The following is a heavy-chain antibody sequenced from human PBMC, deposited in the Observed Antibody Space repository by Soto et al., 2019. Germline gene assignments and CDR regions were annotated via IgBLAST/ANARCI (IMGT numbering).Heavy chain of an antibody. Sequence: SETLSLTCTVSGGAISFYNWNWIRQSPGKGLEWIGYSYSSGSTNYNPSLKSRVTISVDTPKNRFSLQLTYVTAADTAVYYCARGDSTTHGDSFDIWGQGTMVTV. V-gene: IGHV4-59*01. CDR2: SYSSGST. CDR3: ARGDSTTHGDSFDI. J-gene: IGHJ3*02. CDR1: GGAISFYN. D-gene: IGHD6-13*01.